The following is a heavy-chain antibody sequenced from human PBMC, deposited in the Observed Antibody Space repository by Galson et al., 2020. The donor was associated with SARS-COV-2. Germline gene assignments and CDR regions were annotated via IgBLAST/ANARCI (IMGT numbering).Heavy chain of an antibody. CDR1: GGSFSGYY. CDR2: INNSGST. V-gene: IGHV4-34*01. Sequence: SETLSLTCAVYGGSFSGYYWSWIRQPPGKGLEWIGEINNSGSTNYNPSLKSRVTISVDTSKNQFSLKLSSVTAADTAVYYCARGTTVTTFYYYYGMDVWGQGTTVTVSS. CDR3: ARGTTVTTFYYYYGMDV. J-gene: IGHJ6*02. D-gene: IGHD4-17*01.